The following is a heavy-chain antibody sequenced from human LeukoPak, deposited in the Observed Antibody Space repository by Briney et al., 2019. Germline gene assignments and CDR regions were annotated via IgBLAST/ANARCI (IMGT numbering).Heavy chain of an antibody. CDR1: GFSFSSYG. D-gene: IGHD6-19*01. Sequence: GGSLSLSCAASGFSFSSYGMNWVRNRPRPGQERDSAISGCGSSTSYSDPAIGRFAISTDNSKNKLFLQMKSLMTADTAVDYSSDCRAGRYGSGWCDAFDIWGQGTMVTVSS. CDR3: SDCRAGRYGSGWCDAFDI. V-gene: IGHV3-23*01. J-gene: IGHJ3*02. CDR2: ISGCGSST.